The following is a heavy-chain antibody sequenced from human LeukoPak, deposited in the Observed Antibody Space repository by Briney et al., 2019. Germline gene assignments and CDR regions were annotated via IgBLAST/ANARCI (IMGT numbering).Heavy chain of an antibody. CDR3: AKDLFPWYFDL. CDR2: ISNSGGST. V-gene: IGHV3-23*01. Sequence: QPGGSLRLSCAASGFTFITYAMTWVRQAPGKGLEWVSSISNSGGSTYYADSVRGRFTISRDNSKNTLYLQMNSLRADDTAVYYCAKDLFPWYFDLWGRGTLVTVSS. D-gene: IGHD3-3*01. J-gene: IGHJ2*01. CDR1: GFTFITYA.